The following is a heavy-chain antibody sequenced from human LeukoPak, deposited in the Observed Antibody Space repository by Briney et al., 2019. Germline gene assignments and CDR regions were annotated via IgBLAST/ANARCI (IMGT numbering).Heavy chain of an antibody. CDR3: ARGRHDITMIVVVMTSVSYYLDV. CDR2: INPSGST. D-gene: IGHD3-22*01. Sequence: SETLSLTCAVYGGSFSDYSWTWIRQPPGKGLEWIGDINPSGSTYYNPSLKSRLTISVDTSKNQFSLKLRSVTAADTAVYYCARGRHDITMIVVVMTSVSYYLDVWGKGTTVTVS. CDR1: GGSFSDYS. V-gene: IGHV4-34*01. J-gene: IGHJ6*03.